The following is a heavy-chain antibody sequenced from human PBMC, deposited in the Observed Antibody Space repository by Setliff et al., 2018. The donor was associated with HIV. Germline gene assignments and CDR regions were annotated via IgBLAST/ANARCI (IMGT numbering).Heavy chain of an antibody. CDR1: GYTFTSYG. Sequence: ASVKVSCKASGYTFTSYGISWVRQAPGQGLEWMGILNPSGGSTSYAQKFQGRVIMNRDTSTSTVYMELSSLKSEDTAVYYCARDSGSYSADYYFDYWGQGTLVTVSS. J-gene: IGHJ4*02. CDR3: ARDSGSYSADYYFDY. V-gene: IGHV1-46*01. D-gene: IGHD1-26*01. CDR2: LNPSGGST.